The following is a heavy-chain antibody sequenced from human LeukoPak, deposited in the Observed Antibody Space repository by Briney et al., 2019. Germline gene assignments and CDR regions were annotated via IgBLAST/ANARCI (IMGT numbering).Heavy chain of an antibody. Sequence: ASVKVSCKASGYTFTRYYMHWVRQAPGQGLEWMGWINPNSGGTNYAQKFQGRVTMTRDTSISTAYMELSRLRYDDTAVYYCARDRVVVVPAATRSSHYYYYGMDVWGQGTTVTVSS. CDR3: ARDRVVVVPAATRSSHYYYYGMDV. D-gene: IGHD2-2*01. CDR2: INPNSGGT. V-gene: IGHV1-2*02. CDR1: GYTFTRYY. J-gene: IGHJ6*02.